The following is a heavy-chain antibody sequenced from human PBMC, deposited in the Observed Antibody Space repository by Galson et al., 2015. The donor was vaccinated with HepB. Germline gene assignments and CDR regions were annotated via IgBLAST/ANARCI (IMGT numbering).Heavy chain of an antibody. CDR1: GGSFSGYY. Sequence: ETLSLTCAVYGGSFSGYYWSWIRQPPGKGLEWIGEINHSGSTNYNPSLKSRVTISVDTSKNQFSLKLSSVTAADTAVYYCAVSSSSGLAPWFDPWGQGTLVTVSS. J-gene: IGHJ5*02. V-gene: IGHV4-34*01. CDR3: AVSSSSGLAPWFDP. D-gene: IGHD6-6*01. CDR2: INHSGST.